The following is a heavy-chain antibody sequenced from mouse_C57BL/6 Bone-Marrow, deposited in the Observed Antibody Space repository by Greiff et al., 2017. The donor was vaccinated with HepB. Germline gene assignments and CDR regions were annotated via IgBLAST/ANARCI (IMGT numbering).Heavy chain of an antibody. CDR1: AYEFPSHD. CDR2: INSDGGST. D-gene: IGHD2-5*01. CDR3: ARHKATIVSPWFAY. V-gene: IGHV5-2*01. Sequence: EVKLVESGGGLVQPGESLKLSCESNAYEFPSHDMSWVRKTPEKRLELVAAINSDGGSTYYPDTMERRFIIYRDNTKKTLYLQMSSLRSEDTALYYCARHKATIVSPWFAYWGQGTLVTVSA. J-gene: IGHJ3*01.